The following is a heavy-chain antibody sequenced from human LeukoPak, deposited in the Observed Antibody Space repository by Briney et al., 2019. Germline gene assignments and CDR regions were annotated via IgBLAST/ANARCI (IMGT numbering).Heavy chain of an antibody. J-gene: IGHJ4*02. V-gene: IGHV4-39*01. CDR1: GGSISSSSYY. CDR3: ARHVLRRGPWFFEY. Sequence: SETLSLTCTVSGGSISSSSYYWGWIRQPPGKGLEWIGSIYYSGSTYSPSLKSRVTISVDTSKKQSSLNLSSVTAADTAVYYCARHVLRRGPWFFEYWGQGTLVTVSS. CDR2: IYYSGST. D-gene: IGHD4-17*01.